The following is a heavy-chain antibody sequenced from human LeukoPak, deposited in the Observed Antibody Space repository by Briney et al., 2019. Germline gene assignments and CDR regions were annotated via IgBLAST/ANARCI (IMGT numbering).Heavy chain of an antibody. V-gene: IGHV1-18*01. CDR1: GFTLSHYC. CDR2: VSAYNGNT. D-gene: IGHD3-10*01. J-gene: IGHJ3*02. Sequence: GGSVKGSCQGFGFTLSHYCISRGGQAPRLGHEWVGWVSAYNGNTNYAQKLQGRVTMTTDTSTSTAYMELRSLRSDDTAVYYCARVWFGELYNDAFDIWGQGTMVTVSS. CDR3: ARVWFGELYNDAFDI.